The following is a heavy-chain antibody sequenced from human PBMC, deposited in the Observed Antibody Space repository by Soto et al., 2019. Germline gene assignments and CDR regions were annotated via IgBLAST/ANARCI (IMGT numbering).Heavy chain of an antibody. D-gene: IGHD1-1*01. CDR3: ARPAVNDLDADSSAFDI. J-gene: IGHJ3*02. CDR1: GGTFSSQT. V-gene: IGHV1-69*02. Sequence: QVQLVQSGAEVKEPGSSVKVSCKVSGGTFSSQTINWVRQVPGQGLEWMGSVIPIIGEGKYAQSFLGRVTITADEPTSTAYRERSSLRSEDTAVYYCARPAVNDLDADSSAFDIWGQGTMVTVSS. CDR2: VIPIIGEG.